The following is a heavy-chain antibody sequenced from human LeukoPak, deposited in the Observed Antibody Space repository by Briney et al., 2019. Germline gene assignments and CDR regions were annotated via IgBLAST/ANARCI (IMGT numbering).Heavy chain of an antibody. Sequence: GGSLRLSCAPSGFKFDTYAMHWLRQAPGKGLEWVALISYDGGNIYYGDSVRGRFIIYRDNDNNMLYLQMNSLRPEHTAVYYCARDPPFGNGWSQNFFDYWGQGTLVIVSS. CDR3: ARDPPFGNGWSQNFFDY. D-gene: IGHD6-19*01. CDR2: ISYDGGNI. J-gene: IGHJ4*02. V-gene: IGHV3-30*04. CDR1: GFKFDTYA.